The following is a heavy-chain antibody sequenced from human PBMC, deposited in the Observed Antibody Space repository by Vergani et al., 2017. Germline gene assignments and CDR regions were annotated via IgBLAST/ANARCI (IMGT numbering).Heavy chain of an antibody. V-gene: IGHV4-4*07. D-gene: IGHD2-2*01. J-gene: IGHJ4*02. CDR2: IYTSGST. CDR3: ARGGQHCSSTSCYFHYFDY. Sequence: QVQLQESGPGLVKPSETLSLTCTVSGGSISSYYWSWIRQPAGKGLEWIGRIYTSGSTNYNPSLKSRVTMSVDTSKNQFSLKLSSVTPADTAVYYCARGGQHCSSTSCYFHYFDYWGQGTLVTVSS. CDR1: GGSISSYY.